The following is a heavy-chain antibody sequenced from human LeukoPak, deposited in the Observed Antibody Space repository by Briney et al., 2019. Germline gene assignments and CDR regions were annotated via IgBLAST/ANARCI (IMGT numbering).Heavy chain of an antibody. J-gene: IGHJ4*02. V-gene: IGHV4-39*01. CDR3: ARQRAGFTVTTSDY. Sequence: PSETLSLTCTVSGGPISSSSYYWGWIRQPPGKGLEWIGSIYYSGSTYYNPSLKSRVTISVDTSKNQFSLKLSSVTAADTAVYYCARQRAGFTVTTSDYWGQGTLVTVSS. CDR1: GGPISSSSYY. D-gene: IGHD4-17*01. CDR2: IYYSGST.